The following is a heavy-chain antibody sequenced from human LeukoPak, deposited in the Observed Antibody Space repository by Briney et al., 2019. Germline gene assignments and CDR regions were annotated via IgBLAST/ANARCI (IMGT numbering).Heavy chain of an antibody. Sequence: SVKVSCKASGGTFSSYAISWVRQAPGQGLEWMGGIIPIFGTANYAQKFQGRVTITADESTSTAYMELSSLSSEDTAVYYCARDWPVGATTAYYFDYWGQGTLVTVSS. D-gene: IGHD1-26*01. CDR2: IIPIFGTA. CDR3: ARDWPVGATTAYYFDY. CDR1: GGTFSSYA. V-gene: IGHV1-69*01. J-gene: IGHJ4*02.